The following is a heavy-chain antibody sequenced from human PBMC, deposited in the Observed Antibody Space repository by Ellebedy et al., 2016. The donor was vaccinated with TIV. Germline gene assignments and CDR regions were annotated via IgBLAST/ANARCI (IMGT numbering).Heavy chain of an antibody. J-gene: IGHJ4*02. D-gene: IGHD6-13*01. CDR3: AREGVAEGTFEY. CDR2: IIPIFGTS. V-gene: IGHV1-69*13. Sequence: SVKVSXKASGGTFSGYAVSWLRQAPGQALEWMGGIIPIFGTSSYAQEFQDRVTITADESTSTAYMELSSLRSEDTAVYYCAREGVAEGTFEYWGRGTLVTVSS. CDR1: GGTFSGYA.